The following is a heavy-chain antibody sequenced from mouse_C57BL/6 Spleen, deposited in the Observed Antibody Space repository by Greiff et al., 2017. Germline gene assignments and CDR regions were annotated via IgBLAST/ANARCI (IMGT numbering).Heavy chain of an antibody. CDR3: ARDYGYYAMDY. CDR1: GFTFSDYY. Sequence: EVHLVESEGGLVQPGSSMKLSCTASGFTFSDYYMAWVRQVPEKGLEWVANINYDGSSTYYLDSLKSRFIISRDNAKNILYLQMSSLKSEDTATYYCARDYGYYAMDYWGQGTSVTVSS. CDR2: INYDGSST. J-gene: IGHJ4*01. D-gene: IGHD1-1*01. V-gene: IGHV5-16*01.